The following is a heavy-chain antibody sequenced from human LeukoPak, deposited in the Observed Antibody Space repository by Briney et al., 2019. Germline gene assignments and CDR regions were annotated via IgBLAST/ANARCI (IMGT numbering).Heavy chain of an antibody. D-gene: IGHD5-18*01. V-gene: IGHV3-66*01. CDR2: IYSGGST. J-gene: IGHJ4*02. CDR1: GFTVSSNY. CDR3: ARSRGIQLWYPYYFDH. Sequence: PGGSLRLSCAASGFTVSSNYMSWVRQAPGKGLEWVSIIYSGGSTYHADSVKGRFTISRDNSKNTLYLQMNSLRAEDTAVYYCARSRGIQLWYPYYFDHWGQGTLVTASS.